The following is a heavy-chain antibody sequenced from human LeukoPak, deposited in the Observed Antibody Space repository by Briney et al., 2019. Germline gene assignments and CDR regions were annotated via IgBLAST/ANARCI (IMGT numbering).Heavy chain of an antibody. Sequence: GSLRLSCAASGFTFSSYSMNWVRQAPGKGLEWVSSISSSSSYIYYADSVKGRFTISRDNAKNSLYLQMNSLRAEDTAVYYCARDLGSSSPRRAPFDYWGQGTLVTVSS. V-gene: IGHV3-21*01. D-gene: IGHD6-6*01. CDR2: ISSSSSYI. J-gene: IGHJ4*02. CDR3: ARDLGSSSPRRAPFDY. CDR1: GFTFSSYS.